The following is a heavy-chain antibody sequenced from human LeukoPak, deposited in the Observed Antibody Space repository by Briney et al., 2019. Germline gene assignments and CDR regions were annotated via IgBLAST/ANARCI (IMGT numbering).Heavy chain of an antibody. CDR1: GYTFTGHY. D-gene: IGHD3-16*01. Sequence: AASVKVSCKASGYTFTGHYMHWVRQAPGQGLEWMGIINPSGGSTSYAQKFQGRVTMTRDMSTSTVYMELSSLRSEDTAVYYCARDGSIFGGNDYWGQGTLVTVSS. J-gene: IGHJ4*02. CDR3: ARDGSIFGGNDY. V-gene: IGHV1-46*01. CDR2: INPSGGST.